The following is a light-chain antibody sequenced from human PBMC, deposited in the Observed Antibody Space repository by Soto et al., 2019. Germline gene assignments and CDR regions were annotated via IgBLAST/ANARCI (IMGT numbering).Light chain of an antibody. CDR3: TSSTTDSLYV. J-gene: IGLJ1*01. CDR1: SSDVGGSNY. V-gene: IGLV2-14*01. CDR2: NVS. Sequence: QSALTQAASVSGSPGQSITISYTGTSSDVGGSNYVSWYQQFPGKVPKLLISNVSHRPSGVSSRFSGSKSGNTASLTISGLQAEDEADYFCTSSTTDSLYVFGTGTKLTVL.